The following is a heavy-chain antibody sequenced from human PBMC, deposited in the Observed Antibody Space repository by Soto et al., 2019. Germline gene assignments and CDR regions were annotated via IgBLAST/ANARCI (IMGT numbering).Heavy chain of an antibody. Sequence: GASVKVSCKASGYTFSNYDINWVRQAAGQGLEWMGWMNPNSGYTGYAQKFQGRVTMTRNTSISTAYMELSSLRSEDTAVYYCARGIDDSSGYYPDYWGQGTLVTVSS. CDR3: ARGIDDSSGYYPDY. V-gene: IGHV1-8*01. CDR2: MNPNSGYT. D-gene: IGHD3-22*01. CDR1: GYTFSNYD. J-gene: IGHJ4*02.